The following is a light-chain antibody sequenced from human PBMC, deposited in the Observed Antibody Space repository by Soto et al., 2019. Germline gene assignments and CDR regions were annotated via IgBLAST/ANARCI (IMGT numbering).Light chain of an antibody. CDR1: NIGSKS. CDR2: YDS. CDR3: QVWDSSSDHPV. Sequence: SYELTQPPSVSVAPGKTARITCGGNNIGSKSVHWYQQKPGQAPVLVIYYDSDRPSGIPERFSGSNSGNTATLTISRVEAGDEAGYYCQVWDSSSDHPVFGGGTALTVL. V-gene: IGLV3-21*04. J-gene: IGLJ2*01.